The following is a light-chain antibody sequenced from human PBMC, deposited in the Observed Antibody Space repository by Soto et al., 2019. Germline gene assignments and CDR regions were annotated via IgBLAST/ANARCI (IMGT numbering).Light chain of an antibody. CDR1: QIIVTY. Sequence: DVQVTQSSSSLSASVGDRVTITCRTSQIIVTYLSWYQQRPGKAPTLLIYGASTLQSGVPARFSGSGSGTDFSLTINSLQPEDSATYYCQQTYSTPITFGRGTRLEIK. CDR3: QQTYSTPIT. V-gene: IGKV1-39*01. CDR2: GAS. J-gene: IGKJ5*01.